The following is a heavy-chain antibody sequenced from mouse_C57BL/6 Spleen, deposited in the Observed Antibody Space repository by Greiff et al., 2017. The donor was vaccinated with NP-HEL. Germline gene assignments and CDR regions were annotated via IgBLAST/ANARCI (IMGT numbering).Heavy chain of an antibody. CDR2: INPNNGGT. Sequence: VQLQQSGPELVKPGASVKIPCKASGYTFTDYNMDWVKQSHGKGLEWIGDINPNNGGTIYNQKFKGKATLTADKSSSTAYMQLRSLTSEDTAVYYCARGYYGSIWFADWGQGTLVTVSA. CDR1: GYTFTDYN. D-gene: IGHD1-1*01. J-gene: IGHJ3*01. CDR3: ARGYYGSIWFAD. V-gene: IGHV1-18*01.